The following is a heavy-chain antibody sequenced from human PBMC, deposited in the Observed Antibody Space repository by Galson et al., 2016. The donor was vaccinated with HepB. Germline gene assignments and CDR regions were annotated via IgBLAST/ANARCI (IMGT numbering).Heavy chain of an antibody. Sequence: SLRLSCAASGFFFSGRAMSWVRQAPGKGLEWVSGINNGAATTGYAASVKGRFTISRDNSKNTLYLQMNSLRTEDTAVYYCAKDGGPEYGGSSRAPYYCDYWGQGTLVTVSS. CDR2: INNGAATT. V-gene: IGHV3-23*01. J-gene: IGHJ4*02. CDR3: AKDGGPEYGGSSRAPYYCDY. CDR1: GFFFSGRA. D-gene: IGHD6-6*01.